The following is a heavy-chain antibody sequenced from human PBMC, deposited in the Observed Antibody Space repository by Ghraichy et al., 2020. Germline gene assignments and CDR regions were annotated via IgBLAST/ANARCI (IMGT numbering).Heavy chain of an antibody. V-gene: IGHV1-46*01. CDR3: ARGVMESLFFPFVVDYFDY. Sequence: ASVKVSCKASGYTFTSYYMHWVRQAPGQGLEWMGIINPSGGSTSYAQKFQGRVTMTRDTSTSTVYMELSSLRSEDTAVYYCARGVMESLFFPFVVDYFDYWGQGTLVTVSS. D-gene: IGHD3-3*01. CDR2: INPSGGST. J-gene: IGHJ4*02. CDR1: GYTFTSYY.